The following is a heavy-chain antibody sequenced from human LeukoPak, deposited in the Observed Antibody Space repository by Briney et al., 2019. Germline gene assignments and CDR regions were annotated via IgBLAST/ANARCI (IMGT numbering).Heavy chain of an antibody. V-gene: IGHV1-69*05. CDR1: GGTFSSYA. J-gene: IGHJ4*02. CDR2: IIPIFGTA. Sequence: SVKVSFKASGGTFSSYAISWLRQAPGQGLEWMGGIIPIFGTANYAQKLQGRVTITTDESTSTAYMELSSLRSEDTAVYYCARDSYYGSGSYDYWGQGTLVTVSS. CDR3: ARDSYYGSGSYDY. D-gene: IGHD3-10*01.